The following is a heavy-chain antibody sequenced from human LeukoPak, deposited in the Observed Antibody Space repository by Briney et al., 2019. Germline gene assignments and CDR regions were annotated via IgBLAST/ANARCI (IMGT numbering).Heavy chain of an antibody. CDR3: ARGQLSVFNYGMDV. CDR1: GFTFSSYA. V-gene: IGHV3-23*01. J-gene: IGHJ6*02. D-gene: IGHD5-18*01. CDR2: ISGSGGST. Sequence: GGSLRLSCAASGFTFSSYAMSWVRQAPGKGLEWVSAISGSGGSTYYADSVKGRFTISRDNSKNTLYLQMNSLRAENTAVYYCARGQLSVFNYGMDVWGQGTRVTVSS.